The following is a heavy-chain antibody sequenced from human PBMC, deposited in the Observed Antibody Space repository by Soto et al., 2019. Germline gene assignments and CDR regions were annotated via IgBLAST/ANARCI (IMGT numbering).Heavy chain of an antibody. CDR3: ARKGEVTGLKY. J-gene: IGHJ4*02. D-gene: IGHD1-20*01. CDR1: GFIFNDYW. V-gene: IGHV3-74*01. CDR2: INPDGSST. Sequence: EVQLVESGGGLVQPGGSLRVSCAASGFIFNDYWLHWVRQAPGKGLEWLSRINPDGSSTDYADSVKGRFTVSRDNAQNTLYLQMNSLRAEDTAVYYCARKGEVTGLKYWGQGTLVTVSS.